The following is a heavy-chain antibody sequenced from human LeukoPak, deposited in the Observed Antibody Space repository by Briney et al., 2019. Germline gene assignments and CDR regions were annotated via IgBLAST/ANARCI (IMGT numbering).Heavy chain of an antibody. D-gene: IGHD3-16*02. V-gene: IGHV3-23*01. CDR2: ISGSGGST. CDR1: GFTFSSYA. Sequence: PGASLRLSCAASGFTFSSYAMSWVRQAPGKGLEWVSAISGSGGSTYYADSVKGRFTISRDSSKNTLYLQMNSLRAEDTAVYYCAKDRGITFGGVIVMNFDYWGQGTLVTVSS. CDR3: AKDRGITFGGVIVMNFDY. J-gene: IGHJ4*02.